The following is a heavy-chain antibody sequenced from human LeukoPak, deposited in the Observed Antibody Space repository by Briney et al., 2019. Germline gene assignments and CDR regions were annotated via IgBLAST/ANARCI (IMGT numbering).Heavy chain of an antibody. CDR1: GGSINTAGSY. CDR3: ARYYYDNSGDSLHWLDR. D-gene: IGHD3-22*01. CDR2: IYYSGIT. Sequence: SETLSLTCTVSGGSINTAGSYWTWLRQHPGKDLEWIAYIYYSGITYYNPSLKSRLTISLDTSNKQFSLKLNSLTAADTAVYYCARYYYDNSGDSLHWLDRWGQGTLVTVSS. V-gene: IGHV4-31*03. J-gene: IGHJ5*02.